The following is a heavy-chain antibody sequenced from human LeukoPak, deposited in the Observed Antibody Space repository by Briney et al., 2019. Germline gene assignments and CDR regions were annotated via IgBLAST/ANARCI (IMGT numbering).Heavy chain of an antibody. D-gene: IGHD4-23*01. Sequence: QPGGSLRLSCAASGFTFSSYAMSWVRQAPGKGLEWVSAISGSGGSTYYADSVKGRFTISRDNSKNTLYLQMNSLRAEDTAVYYCAKVPFDSYDYGGNHDYWGQGTLVTVSS. CDR2: ISGSGGST. CDR3: AKVPFDSYDYGGNHDY. J-gene: IGHJ4*02. CDR1: GFTFSSYA. V-gene: IGHV3-23*01.